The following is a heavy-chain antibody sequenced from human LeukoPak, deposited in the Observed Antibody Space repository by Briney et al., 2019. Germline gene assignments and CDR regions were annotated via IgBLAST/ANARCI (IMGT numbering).Heavy chain of an antibody. CDR1: GGSISSYY. J-gene: IGHJ5*02. Sequence: PSETLSLTCTVSGGSISSYYWSWIRQPPGKGLEWIGYIYYSGSTNYNPSLKSRVTISVDTSKNQFSLKLSSVTAADTAVYYCAREIMVEQLVLGWFDPWGQGTLVTVSS. CDR3: AREIMVEQLVLGWFDP. CDR2: IYYSGST. V-gene: IGHV4-59*01. D-gene: IGHD6-13*01.